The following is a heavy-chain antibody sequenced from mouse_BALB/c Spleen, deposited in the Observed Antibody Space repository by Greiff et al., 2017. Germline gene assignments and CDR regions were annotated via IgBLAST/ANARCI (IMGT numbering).Heavy chain of an antibody. V-gene: IGHV2-9*02. D-gene: IGHD1-1*01. Sequence: QVQLKESGPGLVAPSQSLSITCTVSGFSFTSYGVHWVRQPSGKGLKWLGVIWAGGSTNYNSPLMSSLSISKDNSKSQVFLKMNSLQTDDTAMYYCARNENYYGSSYESWFAYWGQGTLVTVSA. CDR3: ARNENYYGSSYESWFAY. CDR1: GFSFTSYG. CDR2: IWAGGST. J-gene: IGHJ3*01.